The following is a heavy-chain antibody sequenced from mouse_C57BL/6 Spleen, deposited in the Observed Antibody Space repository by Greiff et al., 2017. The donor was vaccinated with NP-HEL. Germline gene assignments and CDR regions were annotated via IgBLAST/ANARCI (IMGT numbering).Heavy chain of an antibody. V-gene: IGHV1-4*01. CDR2: INPSSGYT. CDR3: ARSDYYGSSYAGFDY. D-gene: IGHD1-1*01. Sequence: QVQLQQSGAELARPGASVKMSCKASGYTFTSYTMHWVKQRPGQGLEWIGYINPSSGYTKYNQKFKDKATLTADKSSSTAYMQLSSLTSEDSAVYYCARSDYYGSSYAGFDYWGQGTTLTVSS. CDR1: GYTFTSYT. J-gene: IGHJ2*01.